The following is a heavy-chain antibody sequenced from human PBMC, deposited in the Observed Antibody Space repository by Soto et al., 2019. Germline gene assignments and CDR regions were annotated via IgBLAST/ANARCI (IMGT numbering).Heavy chain of an antibody. V-gene: IGHV4-59*08. CDR3: ARRIVVVPAAIFGHPADYYYYMDV. Sequence: PSETLSLTCTVAGGSISSYYWSWIRQPPGKGLEWIGYIYYSGSTNYNPSLKSRVTISVDTSKNQFSLKLSSVTAADTAVYYCARRIVVVPAAIFGHPADYYYYMDVWGKGTTVTVSS. CDR2: IYYSGST. D-gene: IGHD2-2*01. J-gene: IGHJ6*03. CDR1: GGSISSYY.